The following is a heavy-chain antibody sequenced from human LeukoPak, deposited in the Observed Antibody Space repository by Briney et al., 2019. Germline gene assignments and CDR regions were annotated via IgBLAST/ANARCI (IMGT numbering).Heavy chain of an antibody. Sequence: RASVKVSCKASGYTFTSYGISWVRQAPGQGLEWMGWISAYNGNTNYAQKLQGRVTMTTDTSTSTAYMELRSLRSDDTAVYYCARGPRDIFCSGGSCYLYYYYYYMDVWGKGTTVTVSS. CDR1: GYTFTSYG. J-gene: IGHJ6*03. CDR3: ARGPRDIFCSGGSCYLYYYYYYMDV. D-gene: IGHD2-15*01. V-gene: IGHV1-18*01. CDR2: ISAYNGNT.